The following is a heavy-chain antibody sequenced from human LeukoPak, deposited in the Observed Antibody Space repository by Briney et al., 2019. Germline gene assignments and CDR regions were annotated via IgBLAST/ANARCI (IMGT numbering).Heavy chain of an antibody. CDR2: INQDGSEE. CDR3: VRDGGVSGYDLLDY. D-gene: IGHD5-12*01. Sequence: GGSLRLSCAASGFTFRNYGMTWVRQAPGKGQEWVAHINQDGSEEHYMDSVKARFTISRDNAKNSLSLQMNSLRAEDTAVYYCVRDGGVSGYDLLDYWGQGTLVTVSS. J-gene: IGHJ4*02. V-gene: IGHV3-7*01. CDR1: GFTFRNYG.